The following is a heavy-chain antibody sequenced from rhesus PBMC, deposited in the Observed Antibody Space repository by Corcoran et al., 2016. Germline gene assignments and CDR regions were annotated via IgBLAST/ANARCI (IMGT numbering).Heavy chain of an antibody. CDR1: GFTFSSYG. J-gene: IGHJ6*01. CDR3: AKGPGYGLDS. D-gene: IGHD1-38*01. V-gene: IGHV3S5*01. Sequence: EVQLVASGGGLVQPGGSLRLSCAASGFTFSSYGMSWVRQAPGTGLAWVSDISSGGGSKYYADSVKGRFTISRDNSKNTLSLQMNSRRAEDTAVYYCAKGPGYGLDSWGQGVVVTGSS. CDR2: ISSGGGSK.